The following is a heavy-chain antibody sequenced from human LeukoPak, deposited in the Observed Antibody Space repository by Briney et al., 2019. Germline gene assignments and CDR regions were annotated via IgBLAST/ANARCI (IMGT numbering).Heavy chain of an antibody. Sequence: GSLRPSFGASGFTFSNYGMRLVRQAPGGGLGVVSAISGSGDTTFHADSVKGRFTTSRDNSKNTLSLQMSGLRVEDSAVYFCAKDTSAWWYHRAYMNVWGTGTTVTVSS. V-gene: IGHV3-23*01. CDR3: AKDTSAWWYHRAYMNV. CDR2: ISGSGDTT. CDR1: GFTFSNYG. D-gene: IGHD2-15*01. J-gene: IGHJ6*03.